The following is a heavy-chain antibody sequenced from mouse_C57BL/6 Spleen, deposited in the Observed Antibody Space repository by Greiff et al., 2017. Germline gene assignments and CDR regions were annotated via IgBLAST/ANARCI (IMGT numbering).Heavy chain of an antibody. J-gene: IGHJ2*01. V-gene: IGHV1-58*01. CDR3: ARSTITTVVATDFDY. D-gene: IGHD1-1*01. CDR1: GYTFTSYG. Sequence: EVQLQQSGAELVRPGSSVKMSCKTSGYTFTSYGINWVKQRPGQGLEWIGYIYIGNGYTEYNEKFKGKATLTSDTSSSTAYMQLSSLTSESSAIYFFARSTITTVVATDFDYWGQGTTLTVSS. CDR2: IYIGNGYT.